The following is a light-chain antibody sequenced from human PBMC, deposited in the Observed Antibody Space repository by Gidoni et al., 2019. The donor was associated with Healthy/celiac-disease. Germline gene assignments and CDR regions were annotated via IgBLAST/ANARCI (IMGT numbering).Light chain of an antibody. J-gene: IGKJ1*01. Sequence: DIQMTQSPSSLSASVGDRVTIPCRARQSISSYLNWYQQKPGKAPKLLIYAASSLQSGVPSRFSGSGSGTDFTLTISSLQPEDVATYYCQQSYSTPRTFGQGTKVEIK. V-gene: IGKV1-39*01. CDR2: AAS. CDR1: QSISSY. CDR3: QQSYSTPRT.